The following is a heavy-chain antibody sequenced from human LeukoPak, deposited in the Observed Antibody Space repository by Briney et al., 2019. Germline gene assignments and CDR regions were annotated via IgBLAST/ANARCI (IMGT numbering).Heavy chain of an antibody. CDR3: ARGVYCSGGSCYSKYYFDY. Sequence: SETLSLTCTVSGGSISSSGYYWGWIRQPPGKGLEWIGSIYSSGSTYYNPSLKSRVTISINTSKNQFSLKLSSVTAADTAVYYCARGVYCSGGSCYSKYYFDYWGQGTLVTVSS. CDR1: GGSISSSGYY. CDR2: IYSSGST. V-gene: IGHV4-39*07. D-gene: IGHD2-15*01. J-gene: IGHJ4*02.